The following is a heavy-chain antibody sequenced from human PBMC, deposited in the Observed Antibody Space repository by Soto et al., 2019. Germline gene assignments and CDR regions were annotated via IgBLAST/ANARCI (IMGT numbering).Heavy chain of an antibody. V-gene: IGHV4-31*03. J-gene: IGHJ4*02. CDR1: GGSISSGGYY. CDR3: ARGRSVAQGLDY. CDR2: IYYSGST. Sequence: QVQLQESGPGLVKPSQTLSLTCTVSGGSISSGGYYWSWIRQHPGKGLEWIGYIYYSGSTYYNPSLKRRVTISVDTSKNQFSLKLSSVTVADTAVYYCARGRSVAQGLDYWGQGTLVTVSS.